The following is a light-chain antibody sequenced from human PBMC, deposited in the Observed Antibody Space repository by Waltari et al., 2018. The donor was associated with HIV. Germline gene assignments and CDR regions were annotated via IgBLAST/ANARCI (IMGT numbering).Light chain of an antibody. CDR3: VLFMGNGIWV. Sequence: QTVVTQEPSFSVSPGGPVTLTGGLSSGSVSTSYYPSWYPQTPGQAPRTLIYSTNTRSSGVPDRFSGSILGNKAALTITGAQADDESDYYCVLFMGNGIWVFGGGTKLTVL. CDR1: SGSVSTSYY. V-gene: IGLV8-61*01. J-gene: IGLJ3*02. CDR2: STN.